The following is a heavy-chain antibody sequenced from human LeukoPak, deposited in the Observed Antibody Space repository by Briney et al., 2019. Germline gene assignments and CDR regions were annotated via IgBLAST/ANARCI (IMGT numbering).Heavy chain of an antibody. CDR1: GGSISSSSYY. D-gene: IGHD3-22*01. CDR3: AREDRPTYYYDSSGYYHFDY. CDR2: IYYSVST. J-gene: IGHJ4*02. V-gene: IGHV4-39*02. Sequence: SETLSLTCTVSGGSISSSSYYWGWIRQPPGRGLEWIGGIYYSVSTYYNPSLKSRVTISVDTSKNQFSLKLGSVTAADTAVYYCAREDRPTYYYDSSGYYHFDYWGQGTLVTVSS.